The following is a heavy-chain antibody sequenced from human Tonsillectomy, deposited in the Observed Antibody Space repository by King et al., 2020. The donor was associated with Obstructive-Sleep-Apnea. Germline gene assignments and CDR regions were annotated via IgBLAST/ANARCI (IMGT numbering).Heavy chain of an antibody. D-gene: IGHD2-2*03. V-gene: IGHV4-39*07. J-gene: IGHJ4*02. CDR2: IYFSGST. Sequence: QLQESGPGLVKPSETLSLTCTVSGGSIGSSSYYWGWIRQPPGKGLEWIGSIYFSGSTYYNPSLKSRVTISLDTSKNQFSLMLSSVTAADTAVYYCARDVGIVVPVYWGQGTLVTVSS. CDR3: ARDVGIVVPVY. CDR1: GGSIGSSSYY.